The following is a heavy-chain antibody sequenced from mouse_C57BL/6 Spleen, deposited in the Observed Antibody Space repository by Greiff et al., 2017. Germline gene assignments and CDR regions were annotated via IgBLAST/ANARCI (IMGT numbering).Heavy chain of an antibody. D-gene: IGHD2-10*01. CDR1: GYAFSSSW. V-gene: IGHV1-82*01. CDR2: IYPGDGDT. Sequence: QVQLQQSGPELVKPGASVKISCKASGYAFSSSWMNWVKQRHGTGLEWIGRIYPGDGDTNYNGKFKGKATLTADKSSSTAYRQLSSLTSEDSAVYFGTYYGKPWFAYWGQGTLVTVSA. CDR3: TYYGKPWFAY. J-gene: IGHJ3*01.